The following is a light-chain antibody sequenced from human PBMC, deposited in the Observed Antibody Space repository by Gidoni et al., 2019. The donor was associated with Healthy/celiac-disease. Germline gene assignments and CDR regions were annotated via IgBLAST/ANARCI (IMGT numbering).Light chain of an antibody. CDR1: QSISSR. CDR2: KAS. CDR3: QQYNRYSKT. V-gene: IGKV1-5*03. Sequence: DIQMTPSPSPLSASVEDRVPITCRASQSISSRLAWYQQKPGKAPKLLIYKASSLESGVPSRFSGSGAGTEFTLTISSLQPDDFATYYCQQYNRYSKTFGQGTKVEIK. J-gene: IGKJ1*01.